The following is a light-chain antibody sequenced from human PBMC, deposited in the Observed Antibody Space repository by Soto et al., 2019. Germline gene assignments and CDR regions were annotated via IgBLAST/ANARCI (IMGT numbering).Light chain of an antibody. J-gene: IGLJ1*01. CDR1: ALPKHF. CDR2: KDT. V-gene: IGLV3-25*02. CDR3: QSYAASGYV. Sequence: SYELTQPPSMSVSPEQTARITCSGDALPKHFAYWYQQKPAQAPLLVIYKDTERPSGIPERFSGSNSGTTVTLTISGVQAEDEADYYCQSYAASGYVFGTGTKLTVL.